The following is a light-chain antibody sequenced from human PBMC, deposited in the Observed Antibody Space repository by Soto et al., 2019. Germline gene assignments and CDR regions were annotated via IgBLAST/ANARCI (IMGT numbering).Light chain of an antibody. CDR3: QQLNSYPLT. CDR1: QGISSY. V-gene: IGKV1-9*01. J-gene: IGKJ4*01. Sequence: IQLTQSPSSLSASVGDRVTITCRASQGISSYLAWYQQKPGKAPKLLIYAASTLQSGVPSRFSGSGSGTDFTLTISSLSPEDFATYYCQQLNSYPLTFGGGTKVEIK. CDR2: AAS.